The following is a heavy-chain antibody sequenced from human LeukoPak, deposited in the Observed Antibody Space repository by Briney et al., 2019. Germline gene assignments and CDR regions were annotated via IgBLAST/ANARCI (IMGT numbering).Heavy chain of an antibody. CDR1: GYTFTSHA. D-gene: IGHD3-3*01. J-gene: IGHJ4*02. CDR3: ARIFLRSGYYYFDN. Sequence: ASVKVSCEASGYTFTSHAVHWVRQAPGQGPEWMGWINTGNGNTEYSQKFQGRITITRDTPASTAYMDLSSLRSEDTAVYYCARIFLRSGYYYFDNWGQGTLVTVSS. CDR2: INTGNGNT. V-gene: IGHV1-3*04.